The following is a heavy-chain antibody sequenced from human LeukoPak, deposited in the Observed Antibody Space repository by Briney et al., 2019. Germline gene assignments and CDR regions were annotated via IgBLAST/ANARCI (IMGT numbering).Heavy chain of an antibody. V-gene: IGHV3-9*01. CDR3: VKDADFWSGLDC. CDR1: GFTFSSYS. Sequence: GGSLRLSCAASGFTFSSYSMNWVRQAPGKGLEWVSGISWNSNTRAYAESVKGRFTISRDNAKHSLDLQMISLRAEDTALYYCVKDADFWSGLDCWGQGTLVTVSS. J-gene: IGHJ4*02. D-gene: IGHD3-3*01. CDR2: ISWNSNTR.